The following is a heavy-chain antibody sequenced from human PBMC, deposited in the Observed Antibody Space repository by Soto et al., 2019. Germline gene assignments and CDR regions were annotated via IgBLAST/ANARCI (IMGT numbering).Heavy chain of an antibody. D-gene: IGHD6-19*01. CDR3: TTGYSSGWTTRQGVDS. CDR2: IKSKTDGGTT. CDR1: GFTFSNAW. V-gene: IGHV3-15*01. Sequence: PGGSLRLSCAASGFTFSNAWMSWVRQAPGKGLEWVGRIKSKTDGGTTDYAAPVKGRFTISRDDSKNTLYLQMNSLKTEDTAVYYCTTGYSSGWTTRQGVDSWGQGTLVTVSS. J-gene: IGHJ4*02.